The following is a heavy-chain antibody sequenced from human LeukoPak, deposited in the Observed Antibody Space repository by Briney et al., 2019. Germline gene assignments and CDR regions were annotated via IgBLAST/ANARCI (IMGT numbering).Heavy chain of an antibody. CDR3: ARREQWLDSFDI. Sequence: PGGSLRLSCAASGFTVSSNYMSWVRQAPGKGLEWVSVIYSGGSRYYADSVKGRFTISRDNSKNTLYLQMNSLRGEDTAVYYCARREQWLDSFDIWGQGTMVTVSS. V-gene: IGHV3-66*02. CDR1: GFTVSSNY. CDR2: IYSGGSR. J-gene: IGHJ3*02. D-gene: IGHD5-12*01.